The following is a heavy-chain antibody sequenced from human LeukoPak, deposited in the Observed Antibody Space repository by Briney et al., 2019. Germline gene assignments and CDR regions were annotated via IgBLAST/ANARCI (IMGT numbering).Heavy chain of an antibody. J-gene: IGHJ4*02. CDR1: GGTFSSYA. CDR3: ARESYYDSSRFDY. D-gene: IGHD3-22*01. Sequence: SVKVSCKASGGTFSSYAISWVRQAPGQGLEWMGRIIPILGIANYAQKFQGRVTITADKSTSTAYMELSSLRSEDTAVYYCARESYYDSSRFDYWGQGTLVTVSP. V-gene: IGHV1-69*04. CDR2: IIPILGIA.